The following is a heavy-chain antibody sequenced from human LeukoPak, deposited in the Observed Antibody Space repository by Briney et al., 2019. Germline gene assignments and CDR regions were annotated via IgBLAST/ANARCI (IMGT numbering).Heavy chain of an antibody. D-gene: IGHD6-6*01. CDR2: IIPIFGTA. Sequence: SVTVSFKASVGTFIIYAISWVRQAPGQGLEWMGRIIPIFGTANYAQKFQGRVTITADKSTSTAYMELSSLRSEDTAVYYCARDSKGSSSSSQEFFDYWGQGTLVTVSS. CDR3: ARDSKGSSSSSQEFFDY. J-gene: IGHJ4*02. V-gene: IGHV1-69*06. CDR1: VGTFIIYA.